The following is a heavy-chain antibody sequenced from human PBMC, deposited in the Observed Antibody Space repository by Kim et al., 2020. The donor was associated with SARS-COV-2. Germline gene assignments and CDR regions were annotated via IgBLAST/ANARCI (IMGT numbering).Heavy chain of an antibody. CDR3: ARDLVWGSYRYSRYGMDV. CDR1: GFTFSSYS. J-gene: IGHJ6*02. Sequence: GGSLRLSCAASGFTFSSYSMNWVRQAPGKGLEWVSSISSSSSYIYYADSVKGRFTISRDNAKNSLYLQMNSLRAEDTAVYYCARDLVWGSYRYSRYGMDVWGQGTTVTVSS. V-gene: IGHV3-21*01. D-gene: IGHD3-16*02. CDR2: ISSSSSYI.